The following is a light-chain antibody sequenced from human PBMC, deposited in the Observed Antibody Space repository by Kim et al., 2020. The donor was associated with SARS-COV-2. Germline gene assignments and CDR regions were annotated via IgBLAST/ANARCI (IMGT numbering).Light chain of an antibody. CDR2: KND. Sequence: GQWVTISCSGTTSNIGDNSVYWYQHLPGTGPKLLIYKNDRRPSGIPDRFSGSKSATSASLAISGLRSEDEADYYCATWDDSLSAWVFGGGTQLTVL. V-gene: IGLV1-47*01. J-gene: IGLJ3*02. CDR1: TSNIGDNS. CDR3: ATWDDSLSAWV.